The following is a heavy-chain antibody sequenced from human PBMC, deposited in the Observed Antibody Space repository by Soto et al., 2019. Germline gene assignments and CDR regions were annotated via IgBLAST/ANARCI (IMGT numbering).Heavy chain of an antibody. CDR2: INWNGGST. J-gene: IGHJ6*02. Sequence: PGGSLRLSCAASGFNFDDYGMSWVRQAPGKGLEWVSGINWNGGSTGYADSVKGRFTISRDNAKNSLYLQMNSLRAEDTALYYCARMKYYDSSGYYSYYYYGMDVWGQGTTVTVSS. D-gene: IGHD3-22*01. V-gene: IGHV3-20*04. CDR3: ARMKYYDSSGYYSYYYYGMDV. CDR1: GFNFDDYG.